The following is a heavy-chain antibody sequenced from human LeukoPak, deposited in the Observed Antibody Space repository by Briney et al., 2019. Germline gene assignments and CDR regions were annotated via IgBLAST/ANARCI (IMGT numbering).Heavy chain of an antibody. V-gene: IGHV1-2*02. Sequence: KAGGSLKLSCASSGFTFSGSAMHWVRQAPGQGLEWMGWINPNSGGTNYAQKFQGRVTMTRDTSISTAYMELSRLRSDDTAVYYCARYLGVTPLDPWGQGTLVTVSS. CDR2: INPNSGGT. J-gene: IGHJ5*02. CDR1: GFTFSGSA. CDR3: ARYLGVTPLDP. D-gene: IGHD3-22*01.